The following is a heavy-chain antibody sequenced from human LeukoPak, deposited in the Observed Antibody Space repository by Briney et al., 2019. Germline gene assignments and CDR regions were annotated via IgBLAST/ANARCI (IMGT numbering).Heavy chain of an antibody. J-gene: IGHJ4*02. CDR3: AMALDY. Sequence: GGSRSLPWEASGFTFRNYLMNGVGQAPGRGLEWVSGISHSGSSIYYAASVKGRFTISRDNSKNTLYLQMDRLRVEDTAVYYCAMALDYWGQGTLVTVSS. CDR2: ISHSGSSI. V-gene: IGHV3-23*01. CDR1: GFTFRNYL.